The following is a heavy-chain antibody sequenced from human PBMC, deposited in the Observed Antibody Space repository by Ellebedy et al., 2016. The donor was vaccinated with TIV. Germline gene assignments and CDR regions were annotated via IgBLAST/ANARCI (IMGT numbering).Heavy chain of an antibody. V-gene: IGHV4-59*01. J-gene: IGHJ5*02. D-gene: IGHD6-19*01. CDR3: ARADFLSGCSPTQNWLDP. Sequence: SETLSLTXSVSGTAISEFYWAWIRQSPGRGLEWIGYISYSGTPTYGPSLQGRVSFSADRSKNQLSLRLRSVTAADTAVYYCARADFLSGCSPTQNWLDPWGQGTPVTVSS. CDR1: GTAISEFY. CDR2: ISYSGTP.